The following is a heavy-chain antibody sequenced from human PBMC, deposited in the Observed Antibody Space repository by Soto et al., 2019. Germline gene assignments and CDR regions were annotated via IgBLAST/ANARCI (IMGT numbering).Heavy chain of an antibody. CDR3: ARQPATTYGSAGPPDV. D-gene: IGHD3-10*01. V-gene: IGHV4-39*01. CDR2: IYYSGST. J-gene: IGHJ6*02. CDR1: GGSISSSSYY. Sequence: QLQLQESGPGLVKPSETLSLTCTVSGGSISSSSYYWGWIRQPPGKGLEWIGSIYYSGSTYYNPSLKSRVTIPVDTSKNQFSLKLSSVTAADTAVYYCARQPATTYGSAGPPDVWGQGTTVTVSS.